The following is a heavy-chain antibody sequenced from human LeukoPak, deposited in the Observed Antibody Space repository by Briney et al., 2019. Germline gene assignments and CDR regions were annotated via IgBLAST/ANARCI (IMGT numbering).Heavy chain of an antibody. CDR1: GFTFSDYY. CDR3: ARDTGGDYVWGSYRYYFDY. Sequence: PGGSPRLSCAASGFTFSDYYMSWIRQAPGKGLEWVSYICSSGSTIYYADSVKGRFTISRDNAKNSLYLQMNSLRAEDTAVYYCARDTGGDYVWGSYRYYFDYWGQGTLVTVSS. J-gene: IGHJ4*02. V-gene: IGHV3-11*01. CDR2: ICSSGSTI. D-gene: IGHD3-16*02.